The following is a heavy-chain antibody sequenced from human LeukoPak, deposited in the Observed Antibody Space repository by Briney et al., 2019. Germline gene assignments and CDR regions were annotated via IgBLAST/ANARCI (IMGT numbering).Heavy chain of an antibody. CDR2: IYYSGST. CDR3: ARWTGLSDAFDI. J-gene: IGHJ3*02. Sequence: SQTLSLTCTVSGGSISSGDCYWSWIRQPPGKGLEWIGYIYYSGSTYYNPSLKSRVTISVDTSKNQFSLKLSSVTAADTAVYYCARWTGLSDAFDIWGQGTMVTVSS. D-gene: IGHD3/OR15-3a*01. V-gene: IGHV4-30-4*08. CDR1: GGSISSGDCY.